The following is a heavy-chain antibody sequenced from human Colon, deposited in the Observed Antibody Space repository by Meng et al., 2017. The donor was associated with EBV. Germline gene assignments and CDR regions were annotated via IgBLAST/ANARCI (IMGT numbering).Heavy chain of an antibody. CDR1: GGSISSGNHY. CDR3: ASLYGDSSVWYLDL. Sequence: QVQLQESGPGLVKPSXXLSPTCTVSGGSISSGNHYWSWIRQHPGKGLEYIGYIYYSGSTYYNPSLKSRVIISVDTSKNQFSLRLNSVTAADTAVYYCASLYGDSSVWYLDLWGRGTLVTVSS. CDR2: IYYSGST. J-gene: IGHJ2*01. D-gene: IGHD4-17*01. V-gene: IGHV4-31*03.